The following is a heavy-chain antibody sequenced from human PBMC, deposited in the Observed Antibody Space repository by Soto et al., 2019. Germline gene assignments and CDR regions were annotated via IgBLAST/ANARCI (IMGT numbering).Heavy chain of an antibody. CDR3: TTGLTIFGVVIDP. CDR2: IKGRSDGATT. Sequence: GGSRRPSCPPPGFTFSNALMTWARQAPGEVVEGVGRIKGRSDGATTDSAAPVRGRFIISRDDSKNTLYLQMNSLKTEDTAVYYCTTGLTIFGVVIDPWGQGTLVTVSS. V-gene: IGHV3-15*01. D-gene: IGHD3-3*01. J-gene: IGHJ5*02. CDR1: GFTFSNAL.